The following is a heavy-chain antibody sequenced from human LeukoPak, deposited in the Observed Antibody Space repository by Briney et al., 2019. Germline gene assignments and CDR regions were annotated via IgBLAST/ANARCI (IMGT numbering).Heavy chain of an antibody. Sequence: PSETLSLTCIVSGGSISSSRYYWSWFRQPPGKGLEWIGSIYYRGSANYNPSLRSRVTISVDMSKNQFSLKLRSVTAADSALYYCSRANYFDYWGQGILVIVSS. V-gene: IGHV4-61*01. CDR2: IYYRGSA. CDR3: SRANYFDY. CDR1: GGSISSSRYY. J-gene: IGHJ4*02.